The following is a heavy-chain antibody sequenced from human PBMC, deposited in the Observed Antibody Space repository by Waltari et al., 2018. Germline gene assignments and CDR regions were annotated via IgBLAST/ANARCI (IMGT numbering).Heavy chain of an antibody. J-gene: IGHJ6*02. CDR3: SESLNV. CDR1: GFTFSNFW. V-gene: IGHV3-7*01. Sequence: EVQMVESGGGLVQPGGSLRLSCAASGFTFSNFWMDWVRQAPGKELEWVANIIPDGSAKNYVDSVKGRFTIFRDNTKNSLYLQMNSLRAEDTAIYYCSESLNVWGPGTTVTVSS. CDR2: IIPDGSAK.